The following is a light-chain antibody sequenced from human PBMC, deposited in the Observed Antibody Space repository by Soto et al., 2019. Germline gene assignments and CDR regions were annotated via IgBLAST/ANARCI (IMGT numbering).Light chain of an antibody. V-gene: IGKV3-20*01. CDR2: GAS. CDR1: QSVSSSY. CDR3: QQFSSYPLT. Sequence: ETVLSQSPGTLSLSEGERATLSCRASQSVSSSYLAWYQQKPGQAPRLLIYGASSRATGIPDRFSGSGSGTDFTLTISRLEPEDFAVYYCQQFSSYPLTFGGGPKVDI. J-gene: IGKJ4*01.